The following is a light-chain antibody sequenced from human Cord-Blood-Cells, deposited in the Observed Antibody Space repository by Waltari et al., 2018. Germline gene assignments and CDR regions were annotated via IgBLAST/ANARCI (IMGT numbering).Light chain of an antibody. V-gene: IGKV2-28*01. CDR2: LGS. J-gene: IGKJ2*01. CDR1: QSLLHSNGYNY. CDR3: MQALQTPYT. Sequence: DIVMTQSPLSLPVTPGEPASISCSSSQSLLHSNGYNYLDWYLQKPWQSPQLLIYLGSNRASGVPDRFSGSGSGTDFTLKISSGEAEDVGVYYCMQALQTPYTFGQGTKLEIK.